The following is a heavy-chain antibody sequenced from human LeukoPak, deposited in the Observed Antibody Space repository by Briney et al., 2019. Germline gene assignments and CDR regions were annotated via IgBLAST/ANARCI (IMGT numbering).Heavy chain of an antibody. D-gene: IGHD2-2*01. Sequence: GASVKVSCKASGYTFSSYGISWVRQAPGQGLEWMGWTSGYNGNTNYAQKLQGRVTMTTDTSTSTAYMELRSLRSDDTAVYYCARAEFVPAAWGYYYYYGMDVWGQGTTVTVSS. CDR1: GYTFSSYG. CDR3: ARAEFVPAAWGYYYYYGMDV. J-gene: IGHJ6*02. V-gene: IGHV1-18*01. CDR2: TSGYNGNT.